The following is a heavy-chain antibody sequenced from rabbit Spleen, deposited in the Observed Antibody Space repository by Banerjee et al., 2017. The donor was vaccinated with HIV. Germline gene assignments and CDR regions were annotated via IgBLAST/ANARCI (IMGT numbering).Heavy chain of an antibody. Sequence: QSLEESGGDLVKPGASLTLTCTASGFSFSSSYYMSWVRQAPGKGLEWIACIVTGSRGRIWYADWAKGRFTISKTSSTTVTLQMTSLTAADTATYFCARDGGDGDWDLWGQGTLVTVS. D-gene: IGHD2-1*01. J-gene: IGHJ3*01. V-gene: IGHV1S40*01. CDR1: GFSFSSSYY. CDR2: IVTGSRGRI. CDR3: ARDGGDGDWDL.